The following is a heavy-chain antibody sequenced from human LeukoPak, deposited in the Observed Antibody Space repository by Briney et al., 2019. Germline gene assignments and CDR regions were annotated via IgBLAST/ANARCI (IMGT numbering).Heavy chain of an antibody. CDR1: GITFSSYN. D-gene: IGHD2-15*01. Sequence: SGGSLRLSCAASGITFSSYNMNWVRQAPGKGLEWVSSISSSSSYIHYADSVKGRFTISRDNAKNSLYLQVNSLRAEDTAVYYCARDLGYCSGGSCSGFYFWGQGTLVTVSS. CDR2: ISSSSSYI. J-gene: IGHJ4*02. CDR3: ARDLGYCSGGSCSGFYF. V-gene: IGHV3-21*06.